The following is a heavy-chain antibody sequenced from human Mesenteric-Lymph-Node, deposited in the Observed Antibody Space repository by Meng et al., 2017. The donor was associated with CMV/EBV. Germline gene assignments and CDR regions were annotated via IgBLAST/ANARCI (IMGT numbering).Heavy chain of an antibody. CDR1: GYGFTSYG. J-gene: IGHJ6*02. V-gene: IGHV1-18*01. CDR3: ARDSTQWLRVAHEAFDV. D-gene: IGHD5-12*01. Sequence: ASVKVSCKAFGYGFTSYGISWVRQAPGQGLEWMGWISPYNGNTNYAQKLQGRVTLTTDPSTSTAYMELRSLRSDDTAVYYCARDSTQWLRVAHEAFDVWGQGTTVTVSS. CDR2: ISPYNGNT.